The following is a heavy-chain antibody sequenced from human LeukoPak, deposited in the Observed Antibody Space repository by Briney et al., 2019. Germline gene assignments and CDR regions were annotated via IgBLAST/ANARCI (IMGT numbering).Heavy chain of an antibody. CDR2: INHSGST. CDR3: ARSTYYDFWSGFPNWFDP. J-gene: IGHJ5*02. D-gene: IGHD3-3*01. CDR1: GGSFSGYY. Sequence: SETLSLTCAVYGGSFSGYYWSWIRQPPGKGLEWIGEINHSGSTNYNPSLKSRVTISVDTSKNQFSLELSSVTAADTAVYYCARSTYYDFWSGFPNWFDPWGQGTLVTVSS. V-gene: IGHV4-34*01.